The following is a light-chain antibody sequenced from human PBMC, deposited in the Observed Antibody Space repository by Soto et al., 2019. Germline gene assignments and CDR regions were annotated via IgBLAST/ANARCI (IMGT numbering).Light chain of an antibody. V-gene: IGLV2-14*01. J-gene: IGLJ3*02. Sequence: QSVLTQPASVSGSPGQSITIFCTGADSDVGGYDYVSWYQQHLGKAPKLMIYEVTNRPSGVSNRFSGSKSGNTASLTISGLQPEDEADYYCSSYSSRSTPVLFGGGTKVTVL. CDR3: SSYSSRSTPVL. CDR1: DSDVGGYDY. CDR2: EVT.